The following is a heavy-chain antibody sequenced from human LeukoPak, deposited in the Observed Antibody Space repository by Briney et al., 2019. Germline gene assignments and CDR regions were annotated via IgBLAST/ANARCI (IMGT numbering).Heavy chain of an antibody. CDR2: IKQDGSKK. CDR1: GFPFSSYW. J-gene: IGHJ4*02. D-gene: IGHD6-13*01. CDR3: ARDSEIAAAAGYFDY. V-gene: IGHV3-7*01. Sequence: GGSLRLSCVASGFPFSSYWMTWVRQAPGKGLEWVANIKQDGSKKSYVDSVKGRFTISRDNAKNSLYLQMNSLRAEDTAVYYCARDSEIAAAAGYFDYWGQGTLVTVSS.